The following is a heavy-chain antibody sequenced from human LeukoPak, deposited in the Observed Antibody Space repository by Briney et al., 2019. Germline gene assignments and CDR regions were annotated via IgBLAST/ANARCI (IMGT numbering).Heavy chain of an antibody. CDR3: TRYSGKTDY. Sequence: GGSLRLSCTSSGFTFGTYAVSWFRQAPGKGLEWVAFIRSKTFGGTTEYAASVKGRFTISRDDSKSIAYLQMNSLKTEDTAVYYCTRYSGKTDYWGQGTLVSVSS. V-gene: IGHV3-49*03. CDR2: IRSKTFGGTT. J-gene: IGHJ4*02. CDR1: GFTFGTYA. D-gene: IGHD5-18*01.